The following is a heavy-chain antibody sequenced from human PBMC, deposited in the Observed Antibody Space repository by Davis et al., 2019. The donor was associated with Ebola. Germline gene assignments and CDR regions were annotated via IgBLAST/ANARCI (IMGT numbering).Heavy chain of an antibody. CDR2: INPSGGST. V-gene: IGHV1-46*01. J-gene: IGHJ5*02. D-gene: IGHD4-17*01. Sequence: AASVKVSCKASGYTFTSYYMHWVRQAPGQGLEWMGIINPSGGSTSYAQKFQGRVTMTRDTSTSTVYMELSSLRSEDTALYYCARGPTTVTTRNWFDPWGQGTLVTVSS. CDR1: GYTFTSYY. CDR3: ARGPTTVTTRNWFDP.